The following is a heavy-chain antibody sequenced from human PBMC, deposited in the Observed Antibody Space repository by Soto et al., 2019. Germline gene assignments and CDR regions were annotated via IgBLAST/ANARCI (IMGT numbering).Heavy chain of an antibody. D-gene: IGHD6-13*01. CDR1: GGSVSSGSYY. CDR2: IYYSGST. Sequence: SETLSLTCTVSGGSVSSGSYYWSWIRQPPGKGLEWIGYIYYSGSTNYNPSLKSRVTISVDTSKNQFSLKLSSVTAADTAVYYCARETKAARGAAGSYYYYGMDVWGQGTTVTISS. J-gene: IGHJ6*02. V-gene: IGHV4-61*01. CDR3: ARETKAARGAAGSYYYYGMDV.